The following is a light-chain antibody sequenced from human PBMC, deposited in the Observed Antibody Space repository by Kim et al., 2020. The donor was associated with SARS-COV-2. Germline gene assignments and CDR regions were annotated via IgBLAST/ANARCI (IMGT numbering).Light chain of an antibody. CDR2: DDN. CDR3: QGWEITCDHPV. V-gene: IGLV3-21*03. J-gene: IGLJ2*01. CDR1: KHGNTK. Sequence: APRKTGRITRGGNKHGNTKGHRYQQKPGQAPVVIVHDDNDRPSGIPERFSGSKSGKTATLTISRVEAGDEADYYCQGWEITCDHPVFGGGTQLTVL.